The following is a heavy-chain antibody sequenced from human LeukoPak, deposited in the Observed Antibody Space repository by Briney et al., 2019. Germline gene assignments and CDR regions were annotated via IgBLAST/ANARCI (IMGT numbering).Heavy chain of an antibody. V-gene: IGHV1-8*03. CDR1: GYTFTSYD. CDR2: MNLNSGNT. Sequence: ASVKVSCKASGYTFTSYDINWVRQATGQGLEWMGWMNLNSGNTGYAQKFQGRVTITRNTSISTAYMELSSLRSEDTAVYYCARGGSSIANYYYYYMDVWGKGTTVTVSS. D-gene: IGHD6-6*01. J-gene: IGHJ6*03. CDR3: ARGGSSIANYYYYYMDV.